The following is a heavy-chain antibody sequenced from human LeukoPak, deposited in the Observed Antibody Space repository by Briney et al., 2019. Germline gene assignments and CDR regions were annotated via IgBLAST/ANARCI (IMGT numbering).Heavy chain of an antibody. CDR2: INHSGST. CDR3: ARAHRSYGMDV. Sequence: SENLSLTCAVYGGSFSGYYWSWIRQPPGKGLEWIGEINHSGSTNYNPSLKSRVTISVDTSKNQFSLKLSSVTAADTAVYYCARAHRSYGMDVWGQGTTVTVSS. V-gene: IGHV4-34*01. J-gene: IGHJ6*02. CDR1: GGSFSGYY.